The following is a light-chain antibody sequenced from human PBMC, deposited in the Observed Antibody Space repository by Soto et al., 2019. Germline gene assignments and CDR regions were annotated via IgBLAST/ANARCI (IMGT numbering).Light chain of an antibody. CDR3: SSYIRSSNHVV. CDR2: EVS. J-gene: IGLJ3*02. Sequence: QSALTQPASVSGSPGQSITISCTGTSSDVGAYNYVSWYQQHPGKAPKLMIYEVSNRPSGVSNRFSGSKSGNTASLTISGVQAEEDDAYYCSSYIRSSNHVVFGGGTKLTVL. V-gene: IGLV2-14*01. CDR1: SSDVGAYNY.